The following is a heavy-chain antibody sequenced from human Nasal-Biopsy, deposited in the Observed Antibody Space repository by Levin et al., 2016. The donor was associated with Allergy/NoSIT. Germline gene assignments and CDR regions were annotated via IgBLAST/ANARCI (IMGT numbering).Heavy chain of an antibody. D-gene: IGHD6-19*01. Sequence: GGSLRLSCEASGFTFSSYAMSWVRQAPGKGLEWVSGVSGGGGSTYHADSVKGRFTISRDNSKNTLYLQMKSLRGEDTAVYYCAKGPQSFVYSTGWCEYWGQGTLVTVSS. CDR3: AKGPQSFVYSTGWCEY. CDR1: GFTFSSYA. CDR2: VSGGGGST. V-gene: IGHV3-23*01. J-gene: IGHJ4*02.